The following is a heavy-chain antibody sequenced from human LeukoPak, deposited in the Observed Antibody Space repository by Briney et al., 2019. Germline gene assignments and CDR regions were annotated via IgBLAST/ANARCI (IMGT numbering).Heavy chain of an antibody. CDR3: ARQGRFLEEDYYYYYMDV. Sequence: ASVKVSCKASGYTFTSYAMNWVRQAPGQGLEWMGWINTNTGNPTYAQGFTGRFVFSLDTSVSTAYLQISSLKAEDTAVYYCARQGRFLEEDYYYYYMDVWGKGTTVTVSS. V-gene: IGHV7-4-1*02. CDR1: GYTFTSYA. J-gene: IGHJ6*03. CDR2: INTNTGNP. D-gene: IGHD3-3*01.